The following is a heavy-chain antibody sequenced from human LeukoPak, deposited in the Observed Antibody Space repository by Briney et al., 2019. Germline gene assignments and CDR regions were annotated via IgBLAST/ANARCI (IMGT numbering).Heavy chain of an antibody. V-gene: IGHV3-11*04. CDR1: GFTFSDYY. CDR2: ISSSGSTI. Sequence: GGSLRLSCAASGFTFSDYYMSWVRQAPGKGLEWVSYISSSGSTIYYADSVKGRFTISRDNAKNSLYLQMNSLRAEDTAVYYCARVHDELDAFDIWGQGTMVTVSS. D-gene: IGHD1-1*01. CDR3: ARVHDELDAFDI. J-gene: IGHJ3*02.